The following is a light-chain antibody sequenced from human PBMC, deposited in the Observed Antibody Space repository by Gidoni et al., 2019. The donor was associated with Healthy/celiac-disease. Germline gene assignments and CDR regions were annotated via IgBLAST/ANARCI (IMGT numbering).Light chain of an antibody. V-gene: IGKV3-20*01. CDR2: VGS. J-gene: IGKJ1*01. Sequence: EFVLTQSPGTLSLSPGGRATLSWRARQGISNNYLAWYLQKLGQAPRLLIYVGSSRAPGTPDRFGGSGSGTDFTLTISRLEPEDFAVYYCQQYGTSPWTFGQGTKVEIK. CDR3: QQYGTSPWT. CDR1: QGISNNY.